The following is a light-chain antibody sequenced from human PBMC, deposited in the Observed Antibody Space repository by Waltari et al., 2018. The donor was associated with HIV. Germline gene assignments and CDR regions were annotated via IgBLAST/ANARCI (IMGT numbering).Light chain of an antibody. J-gene: IGKJ1*01. Sequence: EAVLTKSPVPLSVALGRPASISCISSQSLIYTDGNTYLNWFHQRPGQSPRRLIYKISNRDSGVPDRFSGSGSVTEFTLHISRVEAEDVGIFYCMQSTHWPGTFGQGTKVEIQ. CDR2: KIS. CDR1: QSLIYTDGNTY. CDR3: MQSTHWPGT. V-gene: IGKV2-30*01.